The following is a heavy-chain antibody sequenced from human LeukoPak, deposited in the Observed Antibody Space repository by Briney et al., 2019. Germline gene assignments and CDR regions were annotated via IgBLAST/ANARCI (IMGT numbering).Heavy chain of an antibody. Sequence: SETLSLTCAVYGGSFSDYYWSWIRQPPGKGLEWIGEINHSGSTNYNPSLKSRVTISADTSKNQFSLKLSSVTAADTAVYYCARAPKFYVWDKGTTVTVSS. D-gene: IGHD2/OR15-2a*01. V-gene: IGHV4-34*01. CDR2: INHSGST. CDR1: GGSFSDYY. J-gene: IGHJ6*04. CDR3: ARAPKFYV.